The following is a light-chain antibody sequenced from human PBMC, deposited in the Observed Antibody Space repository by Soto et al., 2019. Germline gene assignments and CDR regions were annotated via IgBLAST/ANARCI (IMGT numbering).Light chain of an antibody. CDR1: SGHSSYA. CDR2: LNSDGSP. J-gene: IGLJ1*01. Sequence: QSVLTQSPSASASLGASVKLTCTLSSGHSSYAIAWQQQQPEKGPRYLMKLNSDGSPSKGDGIPDRFSGASSGAERYLTISSLQSEDEADYYCQTWGSGIHYVFGAGTKVTVL. CDR3: QTWGSGIHYV. V-gene: IGLV4-69*01.